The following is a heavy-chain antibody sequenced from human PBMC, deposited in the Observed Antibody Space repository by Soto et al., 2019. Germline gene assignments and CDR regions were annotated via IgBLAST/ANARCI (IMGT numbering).Heavy chain of an antibody. CDR2: ISAYNGNT. D-gene: IGHD6-6*01. CDR3: ARDDPAIPAARLRPYYYLGKDV. J-gene: IGHJ6*02. CDR1: GYTFTSDG. V-gene: IGHV1-18*01. Sequence: ASVKVSCKASGYTFTSDGISWVRQAPGQGLGWMGWISAYNGNTNYAQKLQGRVTMTTDTSTSTAYMELRSLRSDDTAVYYCARDDPAIPAARLRPYYYLGKDVWGEGITVTDS.